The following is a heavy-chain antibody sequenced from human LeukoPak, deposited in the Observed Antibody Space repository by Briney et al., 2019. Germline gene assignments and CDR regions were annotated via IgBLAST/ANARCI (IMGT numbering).Heavy chain of an antibody. CDR2: IKSKREGGTK. D-gene: IGHD6-13*01. CDR3: TTVSSPSWFWD. V-gene: IGHV3-15*01. Sequence: GGTLTLYCTAYGFTFCDYARRWVRQAQGKGVEWGGRIKSKREGGTKEYAGRGKGKFNNSREEAKKELNRLRKNLKTEEKSVYYCTTVSSPSWFWDWGQGTLVTVSS. J-gene: IGHJ4*02. CDR1: GFTFCDYA.